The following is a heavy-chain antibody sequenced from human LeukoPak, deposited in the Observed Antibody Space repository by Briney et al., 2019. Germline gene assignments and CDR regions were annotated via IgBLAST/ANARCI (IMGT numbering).Heavy chain of an antibody. J-gene: IGHJ4*02. D-gene: IGHD6-13*01. CDR2: IYSGGST. Sequence: PGGSLRLSCAASGFTVSSNYMSWVRQAPGKGLEWVSVIYSGGSTYYADSVKGRFTISRDNSKNTLYLQMNSLRAEDTAVYYCVAYIRAAGSLNYWGQGTLVTVSS. CDR3: VAYIRAAGSLNY. CDR1: GFTVSSNY. V-gene: IGHV3-66*01.